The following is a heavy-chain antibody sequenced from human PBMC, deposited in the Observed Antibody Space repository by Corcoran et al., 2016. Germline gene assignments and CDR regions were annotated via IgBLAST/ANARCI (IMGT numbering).Heavy chain of an antibody. J-gene: IGHJ5*02. CDR1: GDSISNYY. V-gene: IGHV4-59*01. Sequence: QVQLQESGPGLVKPSETLSLTCSVSGDSISNYYWSWIRQSPERGLECIGYVYNSGRTNHNPSLKSRVTISVDTSKHHFSLKLNSVTAADTAGYYCARVLGVANGWFDPWGQGTLVSVSS. CDR2: VYNSGRT. CDR3: ARVLGVANGWFDP. D-gene: IGHD3-3*01.